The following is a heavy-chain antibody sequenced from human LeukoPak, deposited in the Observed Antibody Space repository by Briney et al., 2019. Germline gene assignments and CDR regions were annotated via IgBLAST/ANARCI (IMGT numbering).Heavy chain of an antibody. CDR1: GYTFTSYG. CDR2: ISAYNGNT. J-gene: IGHJ4*02. D-gene: IGHD3-10*01. CDR3: ARGREVRGVINAFDY. V-gene: IGHV1-18*01. Sequence: ASVKVSCKASGYTFTSYGISWVRQAPGQGLEWMGWISAYNGNTKYAQRLQGRVTMTTDTSTSTAYMELRSLRSGDTAVYYCARGREVRGVINAFDYWGQGTLVTVSS.